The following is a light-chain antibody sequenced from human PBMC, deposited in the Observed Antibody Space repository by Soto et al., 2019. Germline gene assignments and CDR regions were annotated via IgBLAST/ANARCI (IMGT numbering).Light chain of an antibody. V-gene: IGKV3-20*01. J-gene: IGKJ5*01. CDR2: GAS. CDR1: ESVSNN. CDR3: QQYGGSPPFT. Sequence: EILMTQSPATLSVSPGERATLSCRATESVSNNLAWYQQKPRQAPRLLIYGASNRATGIPDRFSGSGSGTDFTLTISRLEPEDFAVYYCQQYGGSPPFTFGQGTRLEIK.